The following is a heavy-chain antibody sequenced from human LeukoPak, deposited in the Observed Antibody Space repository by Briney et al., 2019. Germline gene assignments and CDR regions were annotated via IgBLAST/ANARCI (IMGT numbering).Heavy chain of an antibody. CDR1: GYLFRKNW. CDR2: IYPPDSDT. V-gene: IGHV5-51*01. Sequence: GESLKISCKASGYLFRKNWIGWVRQMPGKGLEWMGIIYPPDSDTRYGREFQGQVTISVDESINTAYLQWSSLKTSDTAMYYCARLPHCGSDCYPNWFDSWGQGTLVTVSS. CDR3: ARLPHCGSDCYPNWFDS. D-gene: IGHD2-21*02. J-gene: IGHJ5*01.